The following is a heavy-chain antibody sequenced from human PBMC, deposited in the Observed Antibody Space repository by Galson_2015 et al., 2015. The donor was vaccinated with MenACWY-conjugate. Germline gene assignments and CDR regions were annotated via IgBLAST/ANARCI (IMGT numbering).Heavy chain of an antibody. CDR2: IKGTTVGGTT. J-gene: IGHJ4*02. CDR1: GLTFSSAW. CDR3: TTDLRWDGGDY. V-gene: IGHV3-15*01. D-gene: IGHD1-26*01. Sequence: SLRLSCAVSGLTFSSAWINWVRQAPGKGLEWIGRIKGTTVGGTTDYGAPVRGRFTTSRDDSKNTIYLQMNSLQSDDTAVYYRTTDLRWDGGDYWGQGTLVTVST.